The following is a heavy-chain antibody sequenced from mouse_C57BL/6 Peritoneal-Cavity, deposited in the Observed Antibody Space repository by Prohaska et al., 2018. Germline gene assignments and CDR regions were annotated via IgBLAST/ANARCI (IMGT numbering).Heavy chain of an antibody. CDR1: GFTFSGCW. CDR3: RRYGNYWYFDV. CDR2: INSNGSAI. V-gene: IGHV11-2*01. J-gene: IGHJ1*03. Sequence: VQLLETGGGLVQPGGSRGLSCEGSGFTFSGCWMSWVRQTPCKTLELIGDINSNGSAINYAQSIKDRLTIFRDNEKSTMYLQMSNGRSEETAAYFCRRYGNYWYFDVWGTGTTVTVSS. D-gene: IGHD2-1*01.